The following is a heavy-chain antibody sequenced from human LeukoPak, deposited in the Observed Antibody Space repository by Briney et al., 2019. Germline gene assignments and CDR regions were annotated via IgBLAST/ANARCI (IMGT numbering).Heavy chain of an antibody. V-gene: IGHV3-7*01. CDR1: GFTFRSYW. D-gene: IGHD3-3*01. CDR2: INQDGSEK. CDR3: ARDQGFSYYFYYMDV. Sequence: GGSLRLSCAASGFTFRSYWMSWVRQAPGKGLEWVANINQDGSEKYYADSVKGRFTIPRDNAKNSLYLQMNSLRAEDTAVYYCARDQGFSYYFYYMDVWGKGTTVTVSS. J-gene: IGHJ6*03.